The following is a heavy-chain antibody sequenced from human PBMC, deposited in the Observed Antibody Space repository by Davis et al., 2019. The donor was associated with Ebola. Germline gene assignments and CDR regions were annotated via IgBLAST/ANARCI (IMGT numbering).Heavy chain of an antibody. CDR1: GFTVSSNY. D-gene: IGHD3-16*02. V-gene: IGHV3-66*01. Sequence: GESLKISCAASGFTVSSNYMSWVRQAPGKGLEWVSVIYSGGSTYYADSVKGRFTISRDNSKNTLYLQMNSLRAEDTAVYYCARGGYDYVWGSYRSMDVWGQGTTVTVSS. CDR2: IYSGGST. J-gene: IGHJ6*02. CDR3: ARGGYDYVWGSYRSMDV.